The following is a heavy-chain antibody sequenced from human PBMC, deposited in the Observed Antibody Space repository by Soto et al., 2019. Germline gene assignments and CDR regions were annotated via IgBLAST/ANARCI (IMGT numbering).Heavy chain of an antibody. Sequence: GGSLRLSCAASGFTFSGFWMSWVRQAPGKGLEWVANINQDESEKSYVDSVRGRFTISRDNAKNSLYLQMNTVRAEDTAVYYCARTSDGSSTSCYPDRAFDYWGQGTVVTVSS. J-gene: IGHJ4*02. CDR3: ARTSDGSSTSCYPDRAFDY. CDR2: INQDESEK. V-gene: IGHV3-7*01. CDR1: GFTFSGFW. D-gene: IGHD2-2*01.